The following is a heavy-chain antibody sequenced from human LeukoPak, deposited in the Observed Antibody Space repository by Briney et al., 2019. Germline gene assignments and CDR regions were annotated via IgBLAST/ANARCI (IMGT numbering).Heavy chain of an antibody. CDR1: GGSISSSSYY. J-gene: IGHJ4*02. CDR2: IYYSGST. Sequence: PSETLSLTCTVSGGSISSSSYYWGWIRQPPGKGLEWIGSIYYSGSTYYNPSLKGRVTISVDTSKNQSSLKLSSVTAADTAVYYCARQDSSAYYFDYWGQGTLVTVSS. D-gene: IGHD3-22*01. CDR3: ARQDSSAYYFDY. V-gene: IGHV4-39*01.